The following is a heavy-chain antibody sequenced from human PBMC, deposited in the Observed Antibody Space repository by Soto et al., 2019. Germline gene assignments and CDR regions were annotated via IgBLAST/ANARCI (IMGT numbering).Heavy chain of an antibody. CDR2: IYWDDDK. V-gene: IGHV2-5*02. J-gene: IGHJ4*02. CDR3: ARSKDDFWSGYRLDY. D-gene: IGHD3-3*01. CDR1: GFSLSTSGVG. Sequence: QITLKESGPTLVKPTQTLTLTCTFSGFSLSTSGVGVGWIRQPPGKALEWLALIYWDDDKRYSASLKSRFTITKDTSKNQVVLTMTNMDPVDTATYYCARSKDDFWSGYRLDYWGQGTLVTVSS.